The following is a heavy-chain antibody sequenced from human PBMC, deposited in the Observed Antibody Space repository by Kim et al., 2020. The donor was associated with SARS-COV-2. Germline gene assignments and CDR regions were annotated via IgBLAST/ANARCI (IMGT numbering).Heavy chain of an antibody. D-gene: IGHD2-2*01. V-gene: IGHV3-23*01. J-gene: IGHJ4*02. CDR3: AKFPLSLGYCSSATCSIDY. Sequence: GRFTNSRDNSKHTLYLQMNSLRAEDTAIYYCAKFPLSLGYCSSATCSIDYWGQGTLVTVSS.